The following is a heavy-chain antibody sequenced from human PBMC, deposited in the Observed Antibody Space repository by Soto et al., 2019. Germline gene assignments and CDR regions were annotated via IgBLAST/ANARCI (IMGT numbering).Heavy chain of an antibody. Sequence: SETLSLTGAVSGYSIISGDYWGWIRQPPGKGLEWIGSIYHSVSTYYNTSLKSRVTISVDTSKNQFSLKLSSVTAADTAVYYCGRDPAKYGSGSYYWGQGTLVTVSS. CDR1: GYSIISGDY. CDR2: IYHSVST. J-gene: IGHJ1*01. V-gene: IGHV4-38-2*02. CDR3: GRDPAKYGSGSYY. D-gene: IGHD3-10*01.